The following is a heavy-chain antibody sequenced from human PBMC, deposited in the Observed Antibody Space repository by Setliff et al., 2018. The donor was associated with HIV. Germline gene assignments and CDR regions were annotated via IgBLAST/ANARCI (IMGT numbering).Heavy chain of an antibody. Sequence: GGSLRLSCAASGFTFSSYSMNWVRQAPGKGLEWVTFIQYDESNKYYGDSVRGRFTISRDNSKNTLYLQMNSLRSEDTAVYFCAKSFNSGPTNWNIDVWGTGTTVTVSS. V-gene: IGHV3-30*02. J-gene: IGHJ6*03. CDR3: AKSFNSGPTNWNIDV. CDR2: IQYDESNK. CDR1: GFTFSSYS. D-gene: IGHD1-20*01.